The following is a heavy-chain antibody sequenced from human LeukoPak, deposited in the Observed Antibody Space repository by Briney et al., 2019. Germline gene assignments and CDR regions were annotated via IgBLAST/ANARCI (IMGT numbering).Heavy chain of an antibody. CDR2: IYHSGST. CDR1: GGSISSSSYY. CDR3: ARVYSSGSRAFQH. J-gene: IGHJ1*01. V-gene: IGHV4-30-2*01. Sequence: SETLSLTCTVSGGSISSSSYYWGWIRQPPGKGLEWIGYIYHSGSTYYNPSLKSRVTISVDRSKNQFSLKLSSVTAADTAVYYCARVYSSGSRAFQHWGQGTLVTVPS. D-gene: IGHD6-19*01.